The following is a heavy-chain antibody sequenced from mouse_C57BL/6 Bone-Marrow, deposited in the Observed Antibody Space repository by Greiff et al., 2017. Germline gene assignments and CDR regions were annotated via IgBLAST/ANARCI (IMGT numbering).Heavy chain of an antibody. CDR2: IHPNSGST. Sequence: QVQLQQSGAELVKPGASVKLSCKASGYTFTSYWMHWVKQRPGQGLEWIGMIHPNSGSTNYNEKFKSKANMTVNKSASTAYVHLSSLTSEDSAVYCCARGNDPREFAYWCQGTLVTVSA. J-gene: IGHJ3*01. V-gene: IGHV1-64*01. CDR3: ARGNDPREFAY. D-gene: IGHD2-3*01. CDR1: GYTFTSYW.